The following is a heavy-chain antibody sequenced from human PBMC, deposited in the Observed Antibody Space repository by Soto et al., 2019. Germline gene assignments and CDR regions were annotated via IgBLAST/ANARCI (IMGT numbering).Heavy chain of an antibody. J-gene: IGHJ4*02. D-gene: IGHD2-15*01. CDR3: ARGAATIGGYFDD. CDR1: GGTFSSYT. CDR2: IIPILGIA. V-gene: IGHV1-69*02. Sequence: QVQLVQSGAEVKKPGSSVKVSCKASGGTFSSYTISWVRQAPGQGLEWMGRIIPILGIANYAQKFQGRVTITADKTTSTAYMELSSLRSENTAGYYCARGAATIGGYFDDWGQGTLVTVSS.